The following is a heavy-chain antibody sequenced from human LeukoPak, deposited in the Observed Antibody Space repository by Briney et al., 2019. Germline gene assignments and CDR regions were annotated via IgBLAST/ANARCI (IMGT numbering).Heavy chain of an antibody. CDR2: ISAYNGNT. V-gene: IGHV1-18*01. D-gene: IGHD3-22*01. Sequence: ASVKVSCKASGYTFTNYGISWVRQAPGQGLEWMGWISAYNGNTNYAQKLQGRVTMTTDTSTSTAYMELRSLRSDDTAVYYCARDVLAYYYDSSGYYPLGRWGQGTLVTVSS. CDR3: ARDVLAYYYDSSGYYPLGR. J-gene: IGHJ4*02. CDR1: GYTFTNYG.